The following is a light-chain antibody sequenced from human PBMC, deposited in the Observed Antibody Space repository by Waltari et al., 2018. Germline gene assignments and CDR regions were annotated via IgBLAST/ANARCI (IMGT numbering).Light chain of an antibody. CDR3: QQRSNWPPN. J-gene: IGKJ5*01. V-gene: IGKV3-11*01. CDR1: QSVSTY. CDR2: DAS. Sequence: EIVLTQSPATLSLSPGETATLSCRASQSVSTYLAWYQQKPGQAPRLLIYDASNRATGIPTRFSGSGSGTDFTLTISSLGPEDFAVYFCQQRSNWPPNFGQGTRLEIK.